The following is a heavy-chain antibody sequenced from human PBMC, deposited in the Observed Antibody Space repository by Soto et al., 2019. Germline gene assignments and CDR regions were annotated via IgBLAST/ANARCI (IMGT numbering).Heavy chain of an antibody. CDR3: ATVPLGAACTLASSRMFDI. D-gene: IGHD6-19*01. Sequence: QMELQESAPGLVRPSQTLSLTCTVSGGSIRDDEYYWSWVRQTPGKGMPWIGFVHYRGTTYSNQSLRSRANLSLDMSTIEFFVSLKSVTDADKAIYSCATVPLGAACTLASSRMFDIRSHGTLGAVSS. CDR1: GGSIRDDEYY. V-gene: IGHV4-30-4*08. J-gene: IGHJ4*01. CDR2: VHYRGTT.